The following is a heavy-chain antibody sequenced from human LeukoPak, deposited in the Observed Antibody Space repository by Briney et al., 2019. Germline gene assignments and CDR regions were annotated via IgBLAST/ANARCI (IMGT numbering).Heavy chain of an antibody. CDR3: ARAAGYCRTSICLFDY. CDR1: GGSISSYY. J-gene: IGHJ4*02. V-gene: IGHV4-59*01. Sequence: PSETLSLTCTVSGGSISSYYWSWIRQPPGKGLEWIAYMDYSGSADYNPSLKSRVSVSLDAPNNQFSLRRGSVTAADTAECYCARAAGYCRTSICLFDYWGQGTLVSVSS. D-gene: IGHD2-2*01. CDR2: MDYSGSA.